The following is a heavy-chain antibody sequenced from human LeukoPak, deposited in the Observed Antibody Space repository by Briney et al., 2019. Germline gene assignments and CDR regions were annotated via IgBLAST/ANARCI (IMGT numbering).Heavy chain of an antibody. J-gene: IGHJ4*02. CDR3: ARAVGYSSSAVYYFDY. D-gene: IGHD6-13*01. V-gene: IGHV1-8*02. Sequence: ASVKVSCKASGYTFTSYGISWVRQATGQGLEWMGWMNPNSGNTGYAQKFQGRVTMTRNTSISTAYMELSSLRSEDTAVYYCARAVGYSSSAVYYFDYWGQGTLVTVSS. CDR1: GYTFTSYG. CDR2: MNPNSGNT.